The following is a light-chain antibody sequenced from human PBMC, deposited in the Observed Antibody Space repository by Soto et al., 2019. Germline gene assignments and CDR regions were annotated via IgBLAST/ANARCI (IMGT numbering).Light chain of an antibody. CDR3: QQYYSTPRT. CDR1: QTVLYSSNNKNH. J-gene: IGKJ1*01. V-gene: IGKV4-1*01. Sequence: DIVMTQSPDSLSVSLGERATINCKSSQTVLYSSNNKNHLAWYQQRPGQPPKLLFSWASTRESGVPDRFSASGSGTDFTLSIGSLRAEDVAVYYCQQYYSTPRTFGQGTKVDIK. CDR2: WAS.